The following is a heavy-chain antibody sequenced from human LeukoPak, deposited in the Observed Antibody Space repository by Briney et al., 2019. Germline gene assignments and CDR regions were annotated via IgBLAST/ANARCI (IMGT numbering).Heavy chain of an antibody. Sequence: SETLSLTCTVSGGSISSYYWSWIRQPPGKGLEWIGYIYYSGSTNYSPSLKCRVTISVDTSKNQFSLKLSSVTAADTAVYYCARQYSYGPNWFDPWGQGTLVTVSS. CDR2: IYYSGST. D-gene: IGHD5-18*01. CDR3: ARQYSYGPNWFDP. CDR1: GGSISSYY. J-gene: IGHJ5*02. V-gene: IGHV4-59*01.